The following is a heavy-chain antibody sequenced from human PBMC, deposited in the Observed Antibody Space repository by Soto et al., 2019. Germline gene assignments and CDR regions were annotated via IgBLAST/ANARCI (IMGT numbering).Heavy chain of an antibody. Sequence: SETLSLTCTVSGGSISSYYWSWIRQPPGKGLEWIGYIYYSGSTNYNPSLKSRVTISVDTSKNQFSLKLSSVTAADTAVYYCARGQVYFDFWGQGTLVTVSS. J-gene: IGHJ4*02. V-gene: IGHV4-59*01. CDR3: ARGQVYFDF. CDR1: GGSISSYY. CDR2: IYYSGST.